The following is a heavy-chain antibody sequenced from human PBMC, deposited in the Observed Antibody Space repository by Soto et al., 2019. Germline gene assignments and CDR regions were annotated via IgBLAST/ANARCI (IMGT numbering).Heavy chain of an antibody. CDR2: IKQDGSEK. CDR1: GFTFSSYL. D-gene: IGHD1-1*01. CDR3: ARDQIGQNDNYYYYYMDV. V-gene: IGHV3-7*01. J-gene: IGHJ6*03. Sequence: WGSLRLSCAASGFTFSSYLMSWVRQAPGKGLEWVANIKQDGSEKYYVDSVKGRFTISRDNAKNSLYLQMNSLRAEDTAVYYCARDQIGQNDNYYYYYMDVWGKGTTVTVS.